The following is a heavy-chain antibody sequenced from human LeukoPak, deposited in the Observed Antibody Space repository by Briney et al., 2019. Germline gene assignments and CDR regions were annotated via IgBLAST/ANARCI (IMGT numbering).Heavy chain of an antibody. CDR3: ATYDQQLAFDN. Sequence: MPSETLSLTCSVSGGPMSSYYGTWIRQPAGKGLEWIGRMYTSGSTNYNPSLKSRVTMSIDTSKKQYSLRLHSVTAADTAVYYCATYDQQLAFDNWGQGTLVTVSS. D-gene: IGHD6-13*01. J-gene: IGHJ4*02. CDR1: GGPMSSYY. CDR2: MYTSGST. V-gene: IGHV4-4*07.